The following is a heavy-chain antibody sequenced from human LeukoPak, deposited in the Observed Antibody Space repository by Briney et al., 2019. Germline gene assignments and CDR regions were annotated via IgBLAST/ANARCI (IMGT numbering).Heavy chain of an antibody. D-gene: IGHD1-1*01. Sequence: ASVKASCKASGHIFSGYYMHWVRQAPGQGLEWMAWINTNSGSTKYAQKFQGRVTLTWDTPSSTVYMELNSLRFDDTATYHCASWAYNFYYYYYMDVWGKGTTVTVSS. V-gene: IGHV1-2*02. CDR3: ASWAYNFYYYYYMDV. CDR1: GHIFSGYY. J-gene: IGHJ6*03. CDR2: INTNSGST.